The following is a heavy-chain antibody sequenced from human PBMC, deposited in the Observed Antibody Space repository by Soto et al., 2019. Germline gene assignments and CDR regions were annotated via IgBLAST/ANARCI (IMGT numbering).Heavy chain of an antibody. CDR3: ARDYTGNGIEF. J-gene: IGHJ4*02. CDR1: GFTFNNYW. D-gene: IGHD1-26*01. CDR2: IDGDGSRT. Sequence: EVQLVESGGGLVQPGGSLRLSCAASGFTFNNYWMHWVRQAPGKGLVWLSHIDGDGSRTTYAGSVRGRFTISRDNANNALYLQMSSLRAEDTAVYYFARDYTGNGIEFWGQGTRVTVSP. V-gene: IGHV3-74*03.